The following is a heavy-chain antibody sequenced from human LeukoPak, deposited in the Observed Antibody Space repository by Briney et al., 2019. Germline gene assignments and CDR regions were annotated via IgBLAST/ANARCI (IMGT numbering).Heavy chain of an antibody. CDR1: GFTSSSYG. CDR2: ISYDGSNK. V-gene: IGHV3-30*18. D-gene: IGHD3-10*01. CDR3: AKDPGFGPPTYFDY. Sequence: GGSLRLSSAASGFTSSSYGMHGVREAPGKGLEWVAVISYDGSNKYYADSVKGRFTISRDNSKNTLYLQMNSLRAEDTAVYYCAKDPGFGPPTYFDYWGQGTLVTVSS. J-gene: IGHJ4*02.